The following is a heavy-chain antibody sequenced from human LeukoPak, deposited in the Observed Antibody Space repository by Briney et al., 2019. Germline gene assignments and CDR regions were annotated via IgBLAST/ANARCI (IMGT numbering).Heavy chain of an antibody. CDR3: ARGCQYQLLIYFYYYMDV. CDR2: INPNSGGT. V-gene: IGHV1-2*02. D-gene: IGHD2-2*01. Sequence: ASVKVSCKASGYTFTGYYMHWVRQAPGQGLEWMGWINPNSGGTNYAQKFQGRVTMTRDTSISTAYTDLSSLRSDDTAVYYCARGCQYQLLIYFYYYMDVWGKGTTVTVSS. CDR1: GYTFTGYY. J-gene: IGHJ6*03.